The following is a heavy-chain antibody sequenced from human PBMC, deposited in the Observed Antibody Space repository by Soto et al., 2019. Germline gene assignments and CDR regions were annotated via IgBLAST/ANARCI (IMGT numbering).Heavy chain of an antibody. CDR3: AKDGLRFGDLAGNWFDP. J-gene: IGHJ5*02. CDR2: ISWNSGNI. D-gene: IGHD3-10*01. CDR1: GFMFDEYA. V-gene: IGHV3-9*01. Sequence: GGSLRLSCAASGFMFDEYAMHWVRQAPGKGLEWVSGISWNSGNIDYADSVKGRFTISRDNAKNSLYLQMNSLRTEDTALYYCAKDGLRFGDLAGNWFDPWGQGTLVTVSS.